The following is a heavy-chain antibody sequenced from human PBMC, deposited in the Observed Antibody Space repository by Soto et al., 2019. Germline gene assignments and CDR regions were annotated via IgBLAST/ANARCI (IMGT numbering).Heavy chain of an antibody. CDR1: GFTFSSYG. Sequence: QVQLVESGGGVVQPGRSLRLSCAASGFTFSSYGMHWVRQAPGKGLEWVAVIWYDGSNKYYADSVKGRFTISRDNSKNTLYLQMTSLRAEDTAVYYCARRLGYDAFDIWGQGTIVTVSA. D-gene: IGHD3-16*01. J-gene: IGHJ3*02. CDR3: ARRLGYDAFDI. CDR2: IWYDGSNK. V-gene: IGHV3-33*01.